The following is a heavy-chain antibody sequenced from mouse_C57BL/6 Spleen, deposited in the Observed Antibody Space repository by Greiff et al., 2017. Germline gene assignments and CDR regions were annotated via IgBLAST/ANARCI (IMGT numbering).Heavy chain of an antibody. V-gene: IGHV1-74*01. D-gene: IGHD3-2*02. CDR2: IHPSDSDT. J-gene: IGHJ3*01. CDR3: AREGNSSGSFAY. Sequence: QVQLQQPGAELVKPGASVKVSCKASGYTFTSYWMHWVKQRPGQGLEWIGRIHPSDSDTNYNQKFKGKATLTVDKSSSTAYMQLSSLASEDSAVYYCAREGNSSGSFAYWGQGTLVTVSA. CDR1: GYTFTSYW.